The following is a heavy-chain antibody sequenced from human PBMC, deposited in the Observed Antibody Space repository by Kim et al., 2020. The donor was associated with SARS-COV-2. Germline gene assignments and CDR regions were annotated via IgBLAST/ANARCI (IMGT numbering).Heavy chain of an antibody. CDR3: AGWELRTPDAFDI. V-gene: IGHV1-58*02. J-gene: IGHJ3*02. Sequence: SVKVSCKASGFTFTSSAMQWVRQARGQRLEWIGWIVVGSGNTNYAQKFQERVTITRDMSTSTAYMELSSLRSEDTAVYYCAGWELRTPDAFDIWGQGTMVTVSS. CDR2: IVVGSGNT. D-gene: IGHD1-26*01. CDR1: GFTFTSSA.